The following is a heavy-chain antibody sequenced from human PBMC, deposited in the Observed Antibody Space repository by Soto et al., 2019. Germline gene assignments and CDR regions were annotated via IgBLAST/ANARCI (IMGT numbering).Heavy chain of an antibody. Sequence: VQLVQSGAEVKKPGASVKVSCKASGYTFTSYAMHWVRQAPGQRLEWMGWINAGNGNTKYSQKFQGRVTITRDTSASTAYMELSSLRSEDTAVYYCARAAAASYYYYGMDVWGQGTTVTVSS. V-gene: IGHV1-3*01. J-gene: IGHJ6*02. CDR1: GYTFTSYA. CDR3: ARAAAASYYYYGMDV. CDR2: INAGNGNT. D-gene: IGHD6-13*01.